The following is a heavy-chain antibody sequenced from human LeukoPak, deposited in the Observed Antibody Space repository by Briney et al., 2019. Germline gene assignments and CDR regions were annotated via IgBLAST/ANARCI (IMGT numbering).Heavy chain of an antibody. Sequence: SETLSLTCTVSGGSISSYYWSWIRQPPGKGLEWIGYIYYSGSTNYNPSLKSRVTISVDTSKKQFSLKLGSVTAADTAVYYCAGGEYSSSWTSMDVWGQGTTVTVSS. CDR2: IYYSGST. CDR3: AGGEYSSSWTSMDV. V-gene: IGHV4-59*08. D-gene: IGHD6-13*01. J-gene: IGHJ6*02. CDR1: GGSISSYY.